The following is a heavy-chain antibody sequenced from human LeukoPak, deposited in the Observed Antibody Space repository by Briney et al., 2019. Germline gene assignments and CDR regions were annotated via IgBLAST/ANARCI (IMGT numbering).Heavy chain of an antibody. Sequence: PSETLSLTCTVSGGSISSYYWSWIRQPPGKGLEWIGYIYYSGSTIYNPSLKSRVTISVDTSKNQFSLKLSSVTAADTAVYYCGRGSYHYDSSGWLNDYWGQGTQVTVSS. CDR1: GGSISSYY. D-gene: IGHD3-22*01. CDR3: GRGSYHYDSSGWLNDY. J-gene: IGHJ4*02. V-gene: IGHV4-59*13. CDR2: IYYSGST.